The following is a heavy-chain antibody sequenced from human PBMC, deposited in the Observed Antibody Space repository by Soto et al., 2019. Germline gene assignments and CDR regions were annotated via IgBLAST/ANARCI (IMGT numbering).Heavy chain of an antibody. V-gene: IGHV4-59*01. CDR3: ARRWGANFDY. CDR1: GGSISSYY. D-gene: IGHD3-16*01. J-gene: IGHJ4*02. CDR2: IYYSGST. Sequence: QVQLQESGPGLVKPSETLSLTCTVSGGSISSYYWSWIRQPPGKGLEWIGYIYYSGSTNYNPSLKSRVTISVDTSKNQFSLKLSSVTAADTAVYNCARRWGANFDYWGQGTLVTVSS.